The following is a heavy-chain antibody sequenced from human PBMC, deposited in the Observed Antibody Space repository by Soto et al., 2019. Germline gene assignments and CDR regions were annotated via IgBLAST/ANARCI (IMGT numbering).Heavy chain of an antibody. J-gene: IGHJ4*02. CDR3: ARDLALAGNY. CDR2: ISSTSTYT. V-gene: IGHV3-21*01. Sequence: GSLRLSCAASGFTFRSYAMNRVRQTQEKGLEWVSSISSTSTYTHYADSVKGRFTISRDNANNSLFLQMNSLRAEDTAIYYCARDLALAGNYWGQGALVTVSS. CDR1: GFTFRSYA. D-gene: IGHD6-19*01.